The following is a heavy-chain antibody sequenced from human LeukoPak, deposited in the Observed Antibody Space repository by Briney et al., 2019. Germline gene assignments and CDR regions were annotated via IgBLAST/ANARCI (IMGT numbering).Heavy chain of an antibody. D-gene: IGHD3-10*01. CDR2: ISTSSYI. V-gene: IGHV3-21*01. CDR1: GFTFSTYS. CDR3: ARAGSPSVFYYYYGMDV. Sequence: GGSLRLSCAASGFTFSTYSMSWVRQAPEKGLEWVSSISTSSYIYYADSVKGRFTISRDNAKNSLYLQMNSLRAEDTAVYYCARAGSPSVFYYYYGMDVWGQGTTVTVSS. J-gene: IGHJ6*02.